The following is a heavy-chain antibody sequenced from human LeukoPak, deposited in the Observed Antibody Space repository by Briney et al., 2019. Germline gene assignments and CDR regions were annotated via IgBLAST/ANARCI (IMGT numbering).Heavy chain of an antibody. J-gene: IGHJ4*02. CDR2: IIPIFGTA. D-gene: IGHD6-6*01. CDR1: GGTFSSYA. Sequence: SVTVSCTASGGTFSSYAISWVRQAPGQGLEWMGGIIPIFGTANYAQKFQGRVTITADESTSTAYMELSSLRSEDTAVYYCARDGIAARGLFDYWGQGTLVTVSS. V-gene: IGHV1-69*13. CDR3: ARDGIAARGLFDY.